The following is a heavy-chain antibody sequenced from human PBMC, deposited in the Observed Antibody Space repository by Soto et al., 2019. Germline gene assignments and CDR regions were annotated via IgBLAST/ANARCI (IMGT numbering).Heavy chain of an antibody. D-gene: IGHD3-16*01. CDR1: GGSISSYY. CDR3: AGGVYYFDY. V-gene: IGHV4-59*01. Sequence: PSETLSLTCTVSGGSISSYYWSWIRQPPGKGLEWIGYIYYSGSTNYNPSLKSRVTISVDTSKNQFSLKLSSVTAADTAVYYCAGGVYYFDYWGQGTLVTVS. J-gene: IGHJ4*02. CDR2: IYYSGST.